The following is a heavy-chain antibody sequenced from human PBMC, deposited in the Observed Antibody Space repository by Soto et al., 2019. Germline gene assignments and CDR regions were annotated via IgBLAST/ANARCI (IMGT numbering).Heavy chain of an antibody. Sequence: QLQLQESGPGLVKPSETLSLTCTVSGGSISSSSYYWGWIRQPPGKGLEWIGSIYYSGSTYYNPSLKSRVTISVDTSKNQFALKLSSVTAADTAVYYCARTERWLQFGYYGMDVWGQGTTVTVSS. D-gene: IGHD5-12*01. J-gene: IGHJ6*02. CDR1: GGSISSSSYY. V-gene: IGHV4-39*01. CDR3: ARTERWLQFGYYGMDV. CDR2: IYYSGST.